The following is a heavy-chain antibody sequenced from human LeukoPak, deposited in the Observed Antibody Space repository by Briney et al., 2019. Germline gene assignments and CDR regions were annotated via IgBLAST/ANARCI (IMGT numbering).Heavy chain of an antibody. CDR2: ISSSSSHI. V-gene: IGHV3-21*01. CDR1: GFTFSSYS. J-gene: IGHJ4*02. D-gene: IGHD5-18*01. Sequence: GGSLRLSCAASGFTFSSYSMNWVRQAPGKGLEWVSSISSSSSHIYYADSVKGRFTISRDNAKNSLYLQMNSLRAEDTAVYYCARGGRGYSYGLDYWGQGALVTVSS. CDR3: ARGGRGYSYGLDY.